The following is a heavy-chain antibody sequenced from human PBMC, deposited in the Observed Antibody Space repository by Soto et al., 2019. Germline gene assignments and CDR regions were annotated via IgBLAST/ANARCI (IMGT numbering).Heavy chain of an antibody. J-gene: IGHJ4*02. V-gene: IGHV4-30-4*01. CDR2: IYYTGST. CDR1: GGSITSGDNY. D-gene: IGHD2-15*01. Sequence: VQLQESGPGLVKPSQTLSLTCTVSGGSITSGDNYWSWIRQPPGKGLEWLGYIYYTGSTYYNPSLKGRVTISGDTENQFSLKLSSVTAADTAVYYCARSRGSVSSCSDYWGQGTLVTVSS. CDR3: ARSRGSVSSCSDY.